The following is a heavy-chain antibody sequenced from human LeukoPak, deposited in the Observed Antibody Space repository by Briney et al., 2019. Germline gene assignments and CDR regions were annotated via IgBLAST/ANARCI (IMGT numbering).Heavy chain of an antibody. CDR1: GFTLSRYS. J-gene: IGHJ4*02. CDR3: AAHVDY. Sequence: GGSLRLSCAASGFTLSRYSMNWLRQAPGKGLEWVSSISTSSSYIFYADSVKGRFTTSRDNAKNSLYLQMNSLRAEDTAVYYCAAHVDYWGQGTLVTVSS. V-gene: IGHV3-21*06. CDR2: ISTSSSYI.